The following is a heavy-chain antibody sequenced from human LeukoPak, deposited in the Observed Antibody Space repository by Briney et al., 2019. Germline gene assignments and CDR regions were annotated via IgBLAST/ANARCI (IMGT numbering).Heavy chain of an antibody. CDR1: GFTFSSYA. V-gene: IGHV3-64*01. J-gene: IGHJ6*02. CDR3: ARAIYGDYASTDYYYYYGLDV. Sequence: GSLRLSCAASGFTFSSYAMHWVRQAPGKGLEYVSGITINGGSTYYLNSVKGRFTVSRDNSKNTLFLQMGSLRAEDMAVYYCARAIYGDYASTDYYYYYGLDVWGQGTTVTVSS. CDR2: ITINGGST. D-gene: IGHD4-17*01.